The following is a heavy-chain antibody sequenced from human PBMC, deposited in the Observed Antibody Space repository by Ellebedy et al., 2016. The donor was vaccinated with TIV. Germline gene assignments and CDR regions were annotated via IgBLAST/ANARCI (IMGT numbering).Heavy chain of an antibody. J-gene: IGHJ5*02. CDR2: SWYDGSKE. D-gene: IGHD2-8*01. V-gene: IGHV3-33*01. CDR3: ARDPENCKNGVCYGGWFDP. CDR1: EFILNNYG. Sequence: PGGSLRLSCAASEFILNNYGMHWIRQAPGKGLEWLAVSWYDGSKEFYSDSVKGRFIISRDNSKNTLYLQMNSLRAEDTALYYCARDPENCKNGVCYGGWFDPWGQGTPVTVSS.